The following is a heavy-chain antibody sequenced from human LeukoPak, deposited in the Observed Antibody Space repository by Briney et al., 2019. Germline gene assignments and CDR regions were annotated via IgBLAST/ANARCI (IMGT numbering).Heavy chain of an antibody. CDR2: ISYNGSIK. CDR3: ARVKEDYYGSGSYSTYD. D-gene: IGHD3-10*01. CDR1: GFTFSSYA. V-gene: IGHV3-30-3*01. J-gene: IGHJ4*02. Sequence: GGSLRLSCAASGFTFSSYAMHWVRQAPGKGLEWVAVISYNGSIKYYADSVKGRFTISRDNSKNTLYLQMNSLRAEDTAVYYCARVKEDYYGSGSYSTYDWGQGTLVTVSS.